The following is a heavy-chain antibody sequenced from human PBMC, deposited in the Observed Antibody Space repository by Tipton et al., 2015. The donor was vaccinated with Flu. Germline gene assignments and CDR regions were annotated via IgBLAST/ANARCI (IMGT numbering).Heavy chain of an antibody. Sequence: TLSLTCSVSGGSIRSYYWSWIRQPAGKGLEWIGRIYTSGSTKYNPSLKSRVTMSIDTSNNQFSLKLSSVIAADTAVYYCAREKDSSGSEYFQHWGQGTLVTVSS. J-gene: IGHJ1*01. CDR1: GGSIRSYY. CDR2: IYTSGST. V-gene: IGHV4-4*07. D-gene: IGHD6-19*01. CDR3: AREKDSSGSEYFQH.